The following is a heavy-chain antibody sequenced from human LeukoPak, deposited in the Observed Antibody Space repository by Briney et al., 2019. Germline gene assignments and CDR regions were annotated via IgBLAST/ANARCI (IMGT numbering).Heavy chain of an antibody. J-gene: IGHJ4*02. D-gene: IGHD3-10*01. Sequence: GGSLRLSCAASGFTFSSYWMSWVRQAPGKGLEWVANIKQDGSEKYYVDSVKGRFTISRDNAKNSLYLQMNSLRAEDTAVYYCARGSDLWFGEFDYWGQGTLVSVSS. V-gene: IGHV3-7*01. CDR3: ARGSDLWFGEFDY. CDR2: IKQDGSEK. CDR1: GFTFSSYW.